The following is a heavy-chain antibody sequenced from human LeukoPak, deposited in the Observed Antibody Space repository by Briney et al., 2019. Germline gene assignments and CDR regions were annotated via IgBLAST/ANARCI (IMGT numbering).Heavy chain of an antibody. CDR1: GFIFSDHY. V-gene: IGHV3-72*01. Sequence: GGSLRLSCAASGFIFSDHYMDWVRQAPGKGLEWVGRTRNEANIYTTKYAASVKGRFTISRDDSKNSLYLQMNSLKTEDTAVYYCASPVGATTVRAFDIWGQGTMVAVSS. J-gene: IGHJ3*02. CDR3: ASPVGATTVRAFDI. CDR2: TRNEANIYTT. D-gene: IGHD1-26*01.